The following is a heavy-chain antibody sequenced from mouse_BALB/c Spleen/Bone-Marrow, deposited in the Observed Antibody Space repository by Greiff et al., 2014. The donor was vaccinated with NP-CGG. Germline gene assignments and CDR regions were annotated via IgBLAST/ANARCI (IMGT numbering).Heavy chain of an antibody. J-gene: IGHJ2*01. CDR1: GYTFTGYW. CDR2: IYPGDGDT. CDR3: ARVSYDSTSAY. V-gene: IGHV1-87*01. D-gene: IGHD2-5*01. Sequence: LQESGAELARPGASVKLSCKASGYTFTGYWMQWVKQRPGQGLEWIGIIYPGDGDTRYTQKFKGKATLTADKSSSTAYMQLRNLASEDSAVYYCARVSYDSTSAYWGQGTTLTVSS.